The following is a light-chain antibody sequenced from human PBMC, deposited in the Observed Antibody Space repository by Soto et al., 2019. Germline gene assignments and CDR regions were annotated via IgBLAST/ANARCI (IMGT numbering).Light chain of an antibody. CDR2: GAS. CDR3: QQYGNSPPGT. J-gene: IGKJ5*01. V-gene: IGKV3-20*01. CDR1: QSVDNSH. Sequence: ETVLTQSPGTLHFSPGERATLSCRASQSVDNSHVAWYQQRRGLPPRLLIYGASNRATGIPDRFSGSGSGADFTLTISRLEPEDFAVYFCQQYGNSPPGTFGQGTRL.